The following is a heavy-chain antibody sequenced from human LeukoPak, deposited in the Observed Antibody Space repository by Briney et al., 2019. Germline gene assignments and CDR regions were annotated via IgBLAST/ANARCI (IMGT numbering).Heavy chain of an antibody. CDR3: ARNIGGKYSGSYHLGD. Sequence: SETLSLTCTVSGGSISSYCWSWIRQPPEKGLEWIGYIYTSGSTNYNPSLKSRVTISVDTSKNQFSLKLSSVTAADTAVYYCARNIGGKYSGSYHLGDWGQGTLVTVSS. V-gene: IGHV4-4*09. D-gene: IGHD1-26*01. CDR1: GGSISSYC. J-gene: IGHJ4*02. CDR2: IYTSGST.